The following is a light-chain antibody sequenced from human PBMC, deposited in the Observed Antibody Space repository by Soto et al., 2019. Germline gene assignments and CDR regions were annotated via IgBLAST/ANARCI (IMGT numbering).Light chain of an antibody. CDR1: QSVSGSY. CDR3: QQRSNWPPWT. V-gene: IGKV3D-20*02. CDR2: GAS. Sequence: EIVMTQSPGTLSLSPGEAATLSCRASQSVSGSYLAWYQQKPGQAPRLVIYGASNRATGIPDRFSGSGSGTDFTLTISRLEPEDFAVYYCQQRSNWPPWTFGQGTKVDIK. J-gene: IGKJ1*01.